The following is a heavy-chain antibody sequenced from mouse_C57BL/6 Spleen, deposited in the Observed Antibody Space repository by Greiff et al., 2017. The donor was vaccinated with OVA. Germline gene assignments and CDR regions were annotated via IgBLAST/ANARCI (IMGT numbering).Heavy chain of an antibody. D-gene: IGHD2-1*01. CDR3: AFGNYYFDY. V-gene: IGHV1-63*01. CDR1: GYTFTNYW. J-gene: IGHJ2*01. CDR2: IYPGGGYT. Sequence: VQRVESGAELVRPGTSVKMSCKASGYTFTNYWIGWAKQRPGHGLEWIGDIYPGGGYTNYNEKFKGKATLTADKSSSTAYMQFSSLTSEDSAIYYCAFGNYYFDYWGQGTTLTVSS.